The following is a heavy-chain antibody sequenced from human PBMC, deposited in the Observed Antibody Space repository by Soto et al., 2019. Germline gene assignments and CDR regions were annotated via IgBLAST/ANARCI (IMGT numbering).Heavy chain of an antibody. J-gene: IGHJ6*02. V-gene: IGHV4-59*08. CDR2: IYYSGST. Sequence: SETLSLTCAVSGGSISSYYWSWIRQPPGKGLEWIGYIYYSGSTNYNPSLKSRVTISVDTSKNQFSLKLSSVTAADTAVYYCAKYRGDYYYGMDVWGQGTTVTVSS. CDR3: AKYRGDYYYGMDV. D-gene: IGHD1-26*01. CDR1: GGSISSYY.